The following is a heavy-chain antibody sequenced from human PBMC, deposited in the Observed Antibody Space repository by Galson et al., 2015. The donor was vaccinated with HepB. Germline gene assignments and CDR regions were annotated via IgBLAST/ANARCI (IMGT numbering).Heavy chain of an antibody. D-gene: IGHD6-13*01. CDR2: IRRNTYGATT. CDR1: GFTFGDYA. J-gene: IGHJ4*02. Sequence: SLRLSCASSGFTFGDYAVNWFRQAPGKGLEWIGFIRRNTYGATTEYAASLKGRFSISRDDSKNIAHLQTNSLQTEDTAVYFCAREAAGLGGYFDYWGRGTLVTVSS. CDR3: AREAAGLGGYFDY. V-gene: IGHV3-49*03.